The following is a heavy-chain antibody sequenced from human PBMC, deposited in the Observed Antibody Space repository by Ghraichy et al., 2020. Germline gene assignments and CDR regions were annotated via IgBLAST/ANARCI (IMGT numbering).Heavy chain of an antibody. V-gene: IGHV4-39*01. D-gene: IGHD5-24*01. CDR2: IYYSGSA. J-gene: IGHJ3*02. CDR3: ARLRRDGYNFAFDI. Sequence: SETLSLTCTVSGGSISSSSYYWGWIRQPPGKGLEWIGSIYYSGSAYYNPSLKSRVTISVDTSKNQFSLKLSSVTAADTAVYYCARLRRDGYNFAFDIWGQGTMVTVSS. CDR1: GGSISSSSYY.